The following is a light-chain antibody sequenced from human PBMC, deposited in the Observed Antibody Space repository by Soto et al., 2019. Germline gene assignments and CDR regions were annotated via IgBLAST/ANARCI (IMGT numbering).Light chain of an antibody. CDR3: SSYAGSNNFV. CDR1: SSDVGGYNY. J-gene: IGLJ1*01. Sequence: QSLLTKSPSASGSPGQSVTISCTGTSSDVGGYNYVSWHQQHPGKAPKLMIYEVSERPSGVPDRFSGSKSSNTASLTVSGLQAEDEADYYCSSYAGSNNFVFGTGTKVTVL. V-gene: IGLV2-8*01. CDR2: EVS.